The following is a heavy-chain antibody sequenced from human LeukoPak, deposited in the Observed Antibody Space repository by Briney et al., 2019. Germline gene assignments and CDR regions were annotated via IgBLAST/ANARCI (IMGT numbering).Heavy chain of an antibody. D-gene: IGHD1-26*01. V-gene: IGHV3-53*01. CDR1: RIIVSSNY. Sequence: GGSLRLSCAASRIIVSSNYMSWVRQTPGKGLEWVSVIYSGGSTEYADSVKGRFTISRDNSKNTVYLEMNSLRAEDTAVYYCARGDSGSWNYKRAFDHWGQGTLVTVSS. CDR2: IYSGGST. J-gene: IGHJ5*02. CDR3: ARGDSGSWNYKRAFDH.